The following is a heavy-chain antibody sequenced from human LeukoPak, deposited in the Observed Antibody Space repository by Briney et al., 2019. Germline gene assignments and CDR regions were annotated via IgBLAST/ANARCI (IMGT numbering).Heavy chain of an antibody. J-gene: IGHJ4*02. CDR2: INSDGTT. D-gene: IGHD1-1*01. CDR3: ARSTGWHPFPED. CDR1: GFTFSNYW. Sequence: HPGGSLRLSCAASGFTFSNYWMHWVRQAPGKGLVWVSRINSDGTTTYADSVKGRFTISRDNAKNTLYLQMNSLRVEDTAVYYCARSTGWHPFPEDWGQGTLVIVSS. V-gene: IGHV3-74*01.